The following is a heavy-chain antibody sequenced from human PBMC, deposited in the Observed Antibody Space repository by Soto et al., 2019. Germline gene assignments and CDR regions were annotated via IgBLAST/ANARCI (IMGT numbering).Heavy chain of an antibody. CDR3: AKDITMVRGVKDRGWFDP. CDR1: GFTFSSYD. J-gene: IGHJ5*02. CDR2: ISYDGSNK. Sequence: GGSLRLSCAASGFTFSSYDMHWVRQAPGKGLEWVAVISYDGSNKYYADSVKGRFTISRDNSKNTLYLQMNSLRAEDTAVYYCAKDITMVRGVKDRGWFDPWGQGTLVTVSS. V-gene: IGHV3-30*18. D-gene: IGHD3-10*01.